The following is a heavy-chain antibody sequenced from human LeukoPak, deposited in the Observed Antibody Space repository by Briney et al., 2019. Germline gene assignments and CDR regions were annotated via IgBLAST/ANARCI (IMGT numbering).Heavy chain of an antibody. CDR1: GYTFTSYY. D-gene: IGHD3-3*01. CDR2: INPNSGGT. CDR3: ARVRTGAEYDFWSAETLYYMDV. V-gene: IGHV1-2*02. J-gene: IGHJ6*03. Sequence: GASVKVSCKASGYTFTSYYMHWVRQAPGQGLEWMGWINPNSGGTNYAQKFQGRVTMTRDTSISTAYMELSRLRSDDTAVYYCARVRTGAEYDFWSAETLYYMDVWGKGTTVTISS.